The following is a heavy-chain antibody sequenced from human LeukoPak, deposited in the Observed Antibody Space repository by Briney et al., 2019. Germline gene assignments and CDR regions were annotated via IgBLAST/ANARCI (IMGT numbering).Heavy chain of an antibody. CDR1: GYTFTGYY. CDR2: INPNSGGT. D-gene: IGHD3-22*01. J-gene: IGHJ3*02. Sequence: ASVKVSCKASGYTFTGYYMHWVRQAPGQGLEWMGRINPNSGGTNYAQKFQGRVTMTRDTSISTAYIELSRLRSDDTAVYYCARDLAIAYYYDSSGYSENTDAFDIWGQGTMVTVSS. CDR3: ARDLAIAYYYDSSGYSENTDAFDI. V-gene: IGHV1-2*06.